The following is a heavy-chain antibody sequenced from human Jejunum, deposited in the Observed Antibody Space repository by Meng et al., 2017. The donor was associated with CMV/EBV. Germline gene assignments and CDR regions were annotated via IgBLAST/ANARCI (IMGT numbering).Heavy chain of an antibody. CDR1: EFIFTDSY. J-gene: IGHJ4*02. Sequence: LRLSFSASEFIFTDSYMDWFRQAPGKGLEWVGHAKPKSYTTQFAASVESRFTISRDDSKNSLFLQMNNLKTEDTALYYCVRDNWGLDYWGQGTLVTVSS. CDR3: VRDNWGLDY. D-gene: IGHD7-27*01. CDR2: AKPKSYTT. V-gene: IGHV3-72*01.